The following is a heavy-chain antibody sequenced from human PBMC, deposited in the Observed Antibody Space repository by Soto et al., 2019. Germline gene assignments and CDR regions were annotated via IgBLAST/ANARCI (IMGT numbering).Heavy chain of an antibody. V-gene: IGHV4-39*01. CDR3: ARRPRGGGSRLYGMDV. CDR2: XYXCXSX. D-gene: IGHD2-15*01. Sequence: PSETLSLTCTVSGGSISSSSYYWGWIRQPAGKGXEWXXXXYXCXSXXXXLXLKSRVTISVDTSKNQFSLKLSSVTAADTAVYYCARRPRGGGSRLYGMDVWGQGPTVTV. J-gene: IGHJ6*02. CDR1: GGSISSSSYY.